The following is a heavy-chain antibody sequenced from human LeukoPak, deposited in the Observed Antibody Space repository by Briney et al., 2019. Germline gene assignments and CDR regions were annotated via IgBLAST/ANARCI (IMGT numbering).Heavy chain of an antibody. J-gene: IGHJ4*02. D-gene: IGHD3-22*01. Sequence: VGSLRLSSAASVFTFTIYAMSSVRHAPGKGLECGSAIIVIVGITYYADSVKCRFTISRDNSKNTLCLQMNSLRAQDTALYICGGESEKFCDTSGYGNWGQGSLVTVSS. CDR1: VFTFTIYA. CDR2: IIVIVGIT. V-gene: IGHV3-23*01. CDR3: GGESEKFCDTSGYGN.